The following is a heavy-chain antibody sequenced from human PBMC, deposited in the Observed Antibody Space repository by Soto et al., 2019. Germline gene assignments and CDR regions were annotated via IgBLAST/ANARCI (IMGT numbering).Heavy chain of an antibody. V-gene: IGHV1-3*01. CDR2: INAGNGNT. CDR1: GYTFTSSA. J-gene: IGHJ4*02. Sequence: QVQLVQSGAEVKKPGASVKVSCKASGYTFTSSAMHWVSHAPGQRLEWMGWINAGNGNTKDSQKCQGRVTITRDTSASTADLELRSLSSEDMSVYYWASVVVVPAAPDYWGQGTLVIVSS. CDR3: ASVVVVPAAPDY. D-gene: IGHD2-2*01.